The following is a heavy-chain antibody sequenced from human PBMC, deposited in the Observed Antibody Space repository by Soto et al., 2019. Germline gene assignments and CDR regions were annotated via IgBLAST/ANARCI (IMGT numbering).Heavy chain of an antibody. CDR3: AGNTSSSWSSFDP. V-gene: IGHV4-59*01. CDR2: IYYSGST. D-gene: IGHD6-13*01. CDR1: GGSISSYY. J-gene: IGHJ5*02. Sequence: SETLSLTCTVSGGSISSYYWSWIRQPPGKGLEWIGYIYYSGSTNYNPSLKSRVTISVDTSKNQFSLKLSSVTAADTAVYYCAGNTSSSWSSFDPWGQGTLVTVSS.